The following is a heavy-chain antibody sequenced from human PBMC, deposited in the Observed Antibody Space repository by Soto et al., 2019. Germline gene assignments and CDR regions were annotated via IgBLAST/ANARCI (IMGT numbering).Heavy chain of an antibody. CDR2: IYYIGST. CDR3: AAPRGYSYGYGDWYFDL. V-gene: IGHV4-59*01. Sequence: QVQLQESGPGLVKPSETLSLTCTVSGGSISSYYWSWIRQPPGKGLEWIGYIYYIGSTNYNPSLKSRVPILVDTSKNQFSLKLSSVTAADTAVYYCAAPRGYSYGYGDWYFDLWGRGTLVTVSS. D-gene: IGHD5-18*01. J-gene: IGHJ2*01. CDR1: GGSISSYY.